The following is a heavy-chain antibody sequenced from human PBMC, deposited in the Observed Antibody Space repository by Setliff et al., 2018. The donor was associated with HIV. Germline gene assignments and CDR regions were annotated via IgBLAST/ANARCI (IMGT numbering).Heavy chain of an antibody. D-gene: IGHD4-4*01. CDR3: ARELRVTGIYYYYYMDV. CDR2: IVYSGRT. V-gene: IGHV4-31*03. CDR1: GGSITSGGYY. Sequence: PSETLSLTCTVSGGSITSGGYYWSWIRQHPGKGLEWIGYIVYSGRTYYNPSLKSRVTISVDTSKNQFSLKLSSVTAADTAVYYCARELRVTGIYYYYYMDVWGKGTTVTVSS. J-gene: IGHJ6*03.